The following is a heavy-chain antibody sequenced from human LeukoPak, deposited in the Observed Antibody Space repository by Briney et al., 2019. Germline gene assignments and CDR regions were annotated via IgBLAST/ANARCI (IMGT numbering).Heavy chain of an antibody. J-gene: IGHJ6*03. Sequence: GGSLRLSCAASGFTFSSYSMNWVRQAPGKGLEWVSFISSSSSYIYYADSVKGRFTISRDNAKNSLYLQMNSLRAEDTAVYYCARDAVVVVPAANNYYYYYYMDVWGKGTTVTVSS. D-gene: IGHD2-2*01. CDR3: ARDAVVVVPAANNYYYYYYMDV. CDR1: GFTFSSYS. V-gene: IGHV3-21*01. CDR2: ISSSSSYI.